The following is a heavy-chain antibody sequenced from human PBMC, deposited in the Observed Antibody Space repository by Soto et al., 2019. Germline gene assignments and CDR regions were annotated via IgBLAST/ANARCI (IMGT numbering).Heavy chain of an antibody. Sequence: GGSLRLSCAPSGFTVSSNYMSWVRQAPGKGLEWVSVIYSGGSTYYADSVKGRFTISRDNSKNTLYLQMNSLRAEDTAVYYCAREMGLRYYYGMDVWGQGTTVTVSS. J-gene: IGHJ6*02. CDR2: IYSGGST. CDR1: GFTVSSNY. D-gene: IGHD5-12*01. CDR3: AREMGLRYYYGMDV. V-gene: IGHV3-53*01.